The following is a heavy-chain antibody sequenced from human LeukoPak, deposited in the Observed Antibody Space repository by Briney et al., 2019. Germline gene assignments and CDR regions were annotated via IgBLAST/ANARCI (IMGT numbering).Heavy chain of an antibody. CDR1: GYTFTSYG. D-gene: IGHD6-13*01. CDR3: ARRYSSSWFDAFDI. CDR2: ISAYNGNT. J-gene: IGHJ3*02. Sequence: GASVKVSCTASGYTFTSYGISWVRQAPGQGLEWMGWISAYNGNTNYAQKLQGRVTMTTDTSTSTAYMELRSLRSDDTAVYYCARRYSSSWFDAFDIWGQGTMVTVSS. V-gene: IGHV1-18*01.